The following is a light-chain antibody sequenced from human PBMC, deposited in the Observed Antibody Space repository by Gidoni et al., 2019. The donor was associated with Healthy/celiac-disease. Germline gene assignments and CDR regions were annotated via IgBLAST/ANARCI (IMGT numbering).Light chain of an antibody. CDR1: PSISSW. CDR2: KAS. Sequence: DIPMSPSPSTLSASVGDRVTITLRASPSISSWLAWYQQKPGKAPKLLIYKASSLESGVPSRFCGSGSGTDSPLTISSLQPEDFATNYGQRYKSPRTFGGGTKVEIK. V-gene: IGKV1-5*03. CDR3: QRYKSPRT. J-gene: IGKJ4*02.